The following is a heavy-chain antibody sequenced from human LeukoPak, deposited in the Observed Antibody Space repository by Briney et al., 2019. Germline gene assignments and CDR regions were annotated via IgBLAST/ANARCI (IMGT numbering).Heavy chain of an antibody. V-gene: IGHV3-30*04. Sequence: GGSLGLSCEASGFTFSIFPMHWVRQAPGKGLEWVALISSGSEKYYADSVKGRFTISRDNSKNMLYLQMNSLRADDTAVYYCARDLELSAVYYFDSWGQGTLVIVSS. CDR2: ISSGSEK. D-gene: IGHD3-3*01. CDR3: ARDLELSAVYYFDS. CDR1: GFTFSIFP. J-gene: IGHJ4*02.